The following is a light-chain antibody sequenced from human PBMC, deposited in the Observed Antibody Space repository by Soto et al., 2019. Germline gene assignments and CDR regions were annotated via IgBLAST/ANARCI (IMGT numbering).Light chain of an antibody. CDR3: QQYSSYSRT. CDR1: QTISSW. CDR2: KAS. Sequence: DIQMTQSPSTLSGSVGDRVTITCRASQTISSWLAWYQQKPGKAPKLLIYKASTLKSGVPSRFSGSGSGTEFTLTISSLQPDDFATYYCQQYSSYSRTLGQGTKVDLK. V-gene: IGKV1-5*03. J-gene: IGKJ1*01.